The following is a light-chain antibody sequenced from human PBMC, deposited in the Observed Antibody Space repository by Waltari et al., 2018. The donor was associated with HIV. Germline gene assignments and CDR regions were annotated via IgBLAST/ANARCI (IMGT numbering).Light chain of an antibody. Sequence: QSALTPPASVSGSPGQSITLSCTGTNSDVWSYHLFSWSQQHPGKAPKLMIYEGSKRPSGVSNRFSGSKSGNTASLTISGLQAEDEADYYCCSYAGSNTFVFGTGTKVTVL. J-gene: IGLJ1*01. CDR2: EGS. V-gene: IGLV2-23*03. CDR1: NSDVWSYHL. CDR3: CSYAGSNTFV.